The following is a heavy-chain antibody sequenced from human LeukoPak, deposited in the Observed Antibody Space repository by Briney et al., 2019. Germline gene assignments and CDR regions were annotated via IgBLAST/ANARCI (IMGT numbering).Heavy chain of an antibody. V-gene: IGHV3-21*04. Sequence: PGGSLRLSCAASGFTFSSYSMNWVRQAPGKGLEWVSSISSSSTYIYYADSVKGRFTISRDNAKNSLSLQMSTLRVEDTAVYYCARGGSGSSWGQGTLVTVSS. CDR2: ISSSSTYI. J-gene: IGHJ5*02. CDR1: GFTFSSYS. CDR3: ARGGSGSS. D-gene: IGHD3-10*01.